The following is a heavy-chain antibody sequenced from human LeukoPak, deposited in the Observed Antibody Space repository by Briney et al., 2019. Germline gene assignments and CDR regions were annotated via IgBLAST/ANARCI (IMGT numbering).Heavy chain of an antibody. Sequence: SETLSLTCSVSGVSISSYYWTWIRQPPGKGLEWIGYLFYSGSPNYNASLTSRVTISVDTSKYQFSLKLTSVTAADTAVYYCARFGGSSSWYFYYWGQGTLVTVSS. CDR2: LFYSGSP. CDR3: ARFGGSSSWYFYY. J-gene: IGHJ4*02. D-gene: IGHD6-13*01. V-gene: IGHV4-59*01. CDR1: GVSISSYY.